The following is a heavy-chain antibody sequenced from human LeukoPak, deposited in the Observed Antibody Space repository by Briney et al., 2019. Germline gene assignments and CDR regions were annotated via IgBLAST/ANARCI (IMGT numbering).Heavy chain of an antibody. V-gene: IGHV3-23*01. CDR1: GFTFTSYA. Sequence: GGSLRLSCAASGFTFTSYAMSWVRQAPGKGLEWVSAISGSGGSTYYADSVKGRFTISRDNSKNTVYLQMNSLRAEDTAVYYCAKTTIGYSSGRYPGWPVDYWGQGTLVTVSS. J-gene: IGHJ4*02. CDR2: ISGSGGST. D-gene: IGHD6-19*01. CDR3: AKTTIGYSSGRYPGWPVDY.